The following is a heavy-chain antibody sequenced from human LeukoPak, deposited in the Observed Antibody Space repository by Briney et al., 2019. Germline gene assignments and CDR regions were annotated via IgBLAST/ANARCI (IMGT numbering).Heavy chain of an antibody. D-gene: IGHD2-21*01. CDR1: GFTFSGSV. CDR3: TRPLVEAA. J-gene: IGHJ5*02. CDR2: IRSKANNYAT. V-gene: IGHV3-73*01. Sequence: GGSLRLSGAASGFTFSGSVMHWVRQASGKGLEWVGRIRSKANNYATTYAASVKGRFTISRDDSKNTAYLQMNSLKTEDTAMYYCTRPLVEAAWGQGTPVTVSS.